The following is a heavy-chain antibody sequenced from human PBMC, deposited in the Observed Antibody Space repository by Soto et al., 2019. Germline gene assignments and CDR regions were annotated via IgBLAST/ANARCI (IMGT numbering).Heavy chain of an antibody. CDR1: GFTFSSYS. D-gene: IGHD6-19*01. CDR3: ARTLIAVAGSEYFQH. CDR2: ISSSSSYI. V-gene: IGHV3-21*01. J-gene: IGHJ1*01. Sequence: PGGSLRLSCAASGFTFSSYSMNWVRQAPGKGLEWVSSISSSSSYIYYADSVKGRFTISRDNAKNSLYPQMNSLRAEDTAVYYCARTLIAVAGSEYFQHWGQGTLVTVSS.